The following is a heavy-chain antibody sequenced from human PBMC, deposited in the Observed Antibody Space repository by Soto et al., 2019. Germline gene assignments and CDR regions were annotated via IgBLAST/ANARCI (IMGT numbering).Heavy chain of an antibody. CDR2: IYWNDDK. V-gene: IGHV2-5*01. D-gene: IGHD3-16*02. CDR3: AHKGSTGKLSAGRGWFDP. J-gene: IGHJ5*02. CDR1: GFSLSTSGVG. Sequence: QLTLKESGPTLVKHTQTLTLTCTFSGFSLSTSGVGVGWIRQPPGKALEWLALIYWNDDKRYSQSLKSRLTIAKDTCKYSVVLTQTNVDPVDTATYYCAHKGSTGKLSAGRGWFDPWGQGTMVTFSS.